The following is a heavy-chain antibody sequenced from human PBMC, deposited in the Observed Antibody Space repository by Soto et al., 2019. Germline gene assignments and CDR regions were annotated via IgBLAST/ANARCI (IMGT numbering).Heavy chain of an antibody. CDR3: AKQAEDCSGGSCYSSRGYYYYGMDV. V-gene: IGHV3-30*18. Sequence: QVQLVESGGGVVQPGRSLRLSCAASGFTFSSYGMHWVRQAPGKGLEWVAVISYDGSNKYYADSVKGRFTISRDNSKNTLYLQMNSLRAEDTAVYYCAKQAEDCSGGSCYSSRGYYYYGMDVWGQGTTVTVSS. CDR2: ISYDGSNK. CDR1: GFTFSSYG. J-gene: IGHJ6*02. D-gene: IGHD2-15*01.